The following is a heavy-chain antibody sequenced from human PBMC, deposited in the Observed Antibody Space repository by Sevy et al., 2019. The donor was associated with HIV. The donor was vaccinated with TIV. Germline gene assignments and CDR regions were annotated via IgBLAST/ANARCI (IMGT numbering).Heavy chain of an antibody. CDR2: IYYSGST. D-gene: IGHD3-16*02. CDR1: GGSISSSTYY. V-gene: IGHV4-39*01. J-gene: IGHJ4*02. CDR3: ARQVAARNMITSGGVIVPWSRGTYLSDS. Sequence: SESLSLTCTVSGGSISSSTYYWGWIRQPPGKGLEWIGNIYYSGSTYYNPSLRSRVTISVDTSNNQFSLRLSSVTAADTAVYFCARQVAARNMITSGGVIVPWSRGTYLSDSWGQGTPVTVSS.